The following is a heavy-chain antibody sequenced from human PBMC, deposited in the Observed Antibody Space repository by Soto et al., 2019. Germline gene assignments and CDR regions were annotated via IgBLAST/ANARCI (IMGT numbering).Heavy chain of an antibody. J-gene: IGHJ6*03. CDR3: ARVRYQLPNYYYMDV. V-gene: IGHV1-18*01. Sequence: ASVKVSCKASGYTFTSYGISWVRQAPGQGLEWMGWISAYNGNTNYAQKLQGRVTMTTDTSTSTAYMELRSLRSDDTAVYYCARVRYQLPNYYYMDVWGKGTTVTVSS. CDR2: ISAYNGNT. D-gene: IGHD2-2*01. CDR1: GYTFTSYG.